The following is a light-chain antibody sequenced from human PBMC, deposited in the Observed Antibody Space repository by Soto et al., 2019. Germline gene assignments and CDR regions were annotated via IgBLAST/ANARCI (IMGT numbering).Light chain of an antibody. Sequence: QSVLTQPPSSSVSPGQSVTISCTGAKGDIWVYDFVAGYQHHPGKAPRLIIYEVFQRPSRVPDRFSGSQSGYTGSLTVSGLQAADEADDFCKSYDGSNTYVFGSGTKVTVL. J-gene: IGLJ1*01. CDR1: KGDIWVYDF. CDR3: KSYDGSNTYV. CDR2: EVF. V-gene: IGLV2-8*01.